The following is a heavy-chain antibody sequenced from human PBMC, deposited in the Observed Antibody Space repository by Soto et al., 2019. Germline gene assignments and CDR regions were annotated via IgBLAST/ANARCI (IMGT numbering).Heavy chain of an antibody. D-gene: IGHD2-21*01. CDR2: IKGDAVPT. CDR3: ERGAQGAYYVDV. CDR1: GFTYSDFW. V-gene: IGHV3-74*01. J-gene: IGHJ6*03. Sequence: EVQLVESGGGSVQPGGSLRLSCAASGFTYSDFWLHWVRQTPGKGLVWVSRIKGDAVPTNYADSVKGRFTTSRDNAKNTVYLPMDSLRDEDTAVYYGERGAQGAYYVDVWGKGTTVTVSS.